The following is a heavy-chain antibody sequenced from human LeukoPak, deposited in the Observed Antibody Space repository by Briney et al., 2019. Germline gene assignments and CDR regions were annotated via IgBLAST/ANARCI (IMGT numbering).Heavy chain of an antibody. CDR3: ARDLGHDY. CDR2: ISYDGSNK. J-gene: IGHJ4*02. Sequence: GGSLRLFCAASGFTFSSYAMHWVREAPGKGLEWVAVISYDGSNKYYADSVKGRFTISRDNSKNTLYLQMNSLRAEDTAVYYCARDLGHDYWGQGTLVTVSS. CDR1: GFTFSSYA. V-gene: IGHV3-30*04.